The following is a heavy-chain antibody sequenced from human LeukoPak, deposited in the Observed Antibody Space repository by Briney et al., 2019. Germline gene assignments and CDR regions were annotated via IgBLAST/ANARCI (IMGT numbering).Heavy chain of an antibody. CDR3: ARKDRYGIDY. J-gene: IGHJ4*02. Sequence: TGGSLRLSCAASGFTFSSYWMSWVRQAPGKGLEWVADIKHDGSEKYYVDSLKGRFTISTDSAKNSLYLQINSLRAEDTAVYYCARKDRYGIDYWGQGTLVTVSS. CDR1: GFTFSSYW. V-gene: IGHV3-7*01. D-gene: IGHD3-9*01. CDR2: IKHDGSEK.